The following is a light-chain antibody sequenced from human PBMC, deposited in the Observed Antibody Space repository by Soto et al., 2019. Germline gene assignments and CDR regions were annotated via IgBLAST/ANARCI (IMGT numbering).Light chain of an antibody. J-gene: IGKJ1*01. CDR3: QQYNTWGGT. Sequence: EIGLTQSPATLSLSPGERATLSCRASQSVSSNLAWYQQKPGQAPRLLIYGASTRATGIPARFSGSGSGTKFPLTTSSLQSEDFAFYYCQQYNTWGGTFGQGTRVDTK. CDR2: GAS. V-gene: IGKV3-15*01. CDR1: QSVSSN.